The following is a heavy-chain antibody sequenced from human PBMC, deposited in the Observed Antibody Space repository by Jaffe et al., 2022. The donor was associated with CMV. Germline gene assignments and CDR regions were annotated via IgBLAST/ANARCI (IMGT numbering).Heavy chain of an antibody. J-gene: IGHJ6*02. V-gene: IGHV3-43*01. D-gene: IGHD2-15*01. CDR2: ISWDGGST. CDR1: GFTFDDYT. Sequence: EVQLVESGGVVVQPGGSLRLSCAASGFTFDDYTMHWVRQAPGKGLEWVSLISWDGGSTYYADSVKGRFTISRDNSKNSLYLQMNSLRTEDTALYYCAKDIGPTPSLGVDYYGMDVWGQGTTVTVSS. CDR3: AKDIGPTPSLGVDYYGMDV.